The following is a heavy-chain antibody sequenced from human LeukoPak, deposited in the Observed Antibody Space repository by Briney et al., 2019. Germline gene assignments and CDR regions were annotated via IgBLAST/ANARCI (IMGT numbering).Heavy chain of an antibody. D-gene: IGHD2-2*01. V-gene: IGHV3-23*01. CDR2: MSGSGGST. J-gene: IGHJ6*02. Sequence: GGSLSLSCAASGLTFSSYAMSGVRQAPGKGLEWVSGMSGSGGSTYYADSVKGRFTISRDNSRHTLYLELNTLRAEDNAVYHGPKDWAVPAAAIYYYGMDVWGQGTTVTVSS. CDR3: PKDWAVPAAAIYYYGMDV. CDR1: GLTFSSYA.